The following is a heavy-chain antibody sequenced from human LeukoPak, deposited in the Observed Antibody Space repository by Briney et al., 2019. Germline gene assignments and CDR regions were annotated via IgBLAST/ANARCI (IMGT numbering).Heavy chain of an antibody. CDR2: IYYSGST. D-gene: IGHD6-6*01. J-gene: IGHJ5*02. V-gene: IGHV4-39*01. CDR1: GGSISSSSYY. Sequence: PSETLSLTCTVSGGSISSSSYYWGWIRQPPGKGLEWIGSIYYSGSTYYNPSLKSRVTISVDTSKNQFSLELSSVTAADTAVYYCGRQGQLVFNWFDPWGQGTLVTVSS. CDR3: GRQGQLVFNWFDP.